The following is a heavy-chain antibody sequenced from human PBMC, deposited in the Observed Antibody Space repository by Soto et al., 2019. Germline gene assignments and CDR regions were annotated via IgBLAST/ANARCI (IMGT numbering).Heavy chain of an antibody. J-gene: IGHJ6*03. CDR1: GGSISSYY. CDR3: ARESPGSEEDYYYYMDV. Sequence: SETLSLTCTVSGGSISSYYWSWIRQPPGKGLEWIGYIYYSGSTNYNPSLKSRVTISVDTSKNQFSLKLSSVTAADTAVYYCARESPGSEEDYYYYMDVWGKGTTVTVSS. V-gene: IGHV4-59*01. CDR2: IYYSGST.